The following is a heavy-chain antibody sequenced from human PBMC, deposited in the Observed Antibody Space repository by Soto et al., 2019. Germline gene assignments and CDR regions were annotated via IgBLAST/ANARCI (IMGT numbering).Heavy chain of an antibody. Sequence: QVQLVQSGAEVKKPGSSVRVSCKASGGTLRNYGISWVRHAPGQGLEWMGGIIPVFGTANYAQKFQGRVTITADESTSTVYMDVTSLRSEDTAVYYSSRGDATKIVVTTYYGMDVWGQGTTVTVSS. CDR3: SRGDATKIVVTTYYGMDV. J-gene: IGHJ6*02. D-gene: IGHD4-17*01. V-gene: IGHV1-69*12. CDR2: IIPVFGTA. CDR1: GGTLRNYG.